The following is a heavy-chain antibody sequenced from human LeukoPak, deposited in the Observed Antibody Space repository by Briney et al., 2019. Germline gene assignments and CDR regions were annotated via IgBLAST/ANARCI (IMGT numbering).Heavy chain of an antibody. CDR3: ARGGSGTFHI. CDR2: INSDGGDT. Sequence: GGSLRLSCAASGFTFSGYWMYWVRQAPGKGLIWVSRINSDGGDTTYADSVRGRFTISRDNAKNTLYLQMNSLRADDTAVYYCARGGSGTFHIWGQGTMVTVSS. D-gene: IGHD3-10*01. CDR1: GFTFSGYW. V-gene: IGHV3-74*01. J-gene: IGHJ3*02.